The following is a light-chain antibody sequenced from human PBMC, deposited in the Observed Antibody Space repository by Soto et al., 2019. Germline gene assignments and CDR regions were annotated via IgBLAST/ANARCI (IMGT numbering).Light chain of an antibody. Sequence: DVQMTQSPCSLSGSVGDRVTITCRGRLPIRNYLAWYQQKPGKIPNFLIYAASTLQAGVQSRFSGSGSVTDFTLTISSLQPEEVAAYYCQKCNSAPLTFGGGTKVEIK. J-gene: IGKJ4*01. V-gene: IGKV1-27*01. CDR2: AAS. CDR3: QKCNSAPLT. CDR1: LPIRNY.